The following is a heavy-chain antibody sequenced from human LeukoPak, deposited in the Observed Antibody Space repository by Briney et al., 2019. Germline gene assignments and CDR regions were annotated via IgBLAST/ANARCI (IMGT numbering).Heavy chain of an antibody. J-gene: IGHJ4*02. Sequence: GGSLRLSCAASGFTFSSYAMHWVRQAPGKGLEWVAVISYDGSNKYYADSVKGRFTISRDNSKNTLYLQMNSLRAEDTAVYYCARGDQWLAHYWGQGTLVTVSS. V-gene: IGHV3-30-3*01. CDR3: ARGDQWLAHY. CDR1: GFTFSSYA. D-gene: IGHD6-19*01. CDR2: ISYDGSNK.